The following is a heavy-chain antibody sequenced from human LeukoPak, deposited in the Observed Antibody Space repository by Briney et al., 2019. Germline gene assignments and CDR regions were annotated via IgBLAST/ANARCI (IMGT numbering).Heavy chain of an antibody. D-gene: IGHD5-12*01. V-gene: IGHV5-51*01. Sequence: GESLKISCKGSGYSFTCYWIGWVRQMPGKGLEWMGIIYPGDSDTRYSPSFQGQVTISADKSISTAYLQWSSLKASDTAMYYCARHNSGIGYSGYDLHWFDPWGQGTLVTVSS. CDR1: GYSFTCYW. CDR3: ARHNSGIGYSGYDLHWFDP. J-gene: IGHJ5*02. CDR2: IYPGDSDT.